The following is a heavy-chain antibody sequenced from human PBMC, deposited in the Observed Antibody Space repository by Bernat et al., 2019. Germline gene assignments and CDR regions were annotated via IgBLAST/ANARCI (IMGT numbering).Heavy chain of an antibody. CDR2: ISYDGSNK. CDR3: ATPRGD. V-gene: IGHV3-30-3*01. CDR1: GFTFSSYA. Sequence: QVQLVESGGGLVQPGRSLRLSCAASGFTFSSYAMHWVRQAPGKGLEWVAVISYDGSNKYYADSVKGRFTISRDNSKNTLYLQMNSLSAEDTAVDYCATPRGDWGQGTLVTVSS. D-gene: IGHD5-12*01. J-gene: IGHJ4*02.